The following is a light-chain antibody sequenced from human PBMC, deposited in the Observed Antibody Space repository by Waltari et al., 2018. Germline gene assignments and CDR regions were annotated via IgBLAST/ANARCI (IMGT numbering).Light chain of an antibody. V-gene: IGKV3-11*01. Sequence: EIVLTQSPVTLSLPPGERATLSCRASQNVDHFLAWYQQRPGQAPRLLIYDASNRATGIPARFSGTGSGTDFTLTISSLEPEDSAVYYCQQRRNWPPLTFGGGTKVEIK. CDR3: QQRRNWPPLT. CDR2: DAS. J-gene: IGKJ4*01. CDR1: QNVDHF.